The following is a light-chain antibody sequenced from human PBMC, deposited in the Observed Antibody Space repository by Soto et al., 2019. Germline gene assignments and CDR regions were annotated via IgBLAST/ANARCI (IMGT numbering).Light chain of an antibody. V-gene: IGKV1-39*01. J-gene: IGKJ1*01. CDR1: QSIVNY. Sequence: GDRVTITCRASQSIVNYLNWYQQTPGKAPKILISAASSLQTGVPSRFSGSGSVTDFTLPISSLQPEDSETYYCQQSFSNPQTFAQGTKVDIK. CDR2: AAS. CDR3: QQSFSNPQT.